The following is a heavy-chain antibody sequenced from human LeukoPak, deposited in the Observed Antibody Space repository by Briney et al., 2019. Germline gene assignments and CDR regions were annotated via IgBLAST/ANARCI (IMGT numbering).Heavy chain of an antibody. J-gene: IGHJ4*02. V-gene: IGHV1-2*02. CDR2: ISPNNGST. CDR3: AREWDCSGGICFPRGFDF. Sequence: ASVKVSCKASGYTFTGYYVHWVRQAAGQGLEWMGWISPNNGSTSYAHNFRARLTMTTDTPINTAYMELSWLTSDDTAVYYCAREWDCSGGICFPRGFDFWGQGTLVTVSS. D-gene: IGHD2-15*01. CDR1: GYTFTGYY.